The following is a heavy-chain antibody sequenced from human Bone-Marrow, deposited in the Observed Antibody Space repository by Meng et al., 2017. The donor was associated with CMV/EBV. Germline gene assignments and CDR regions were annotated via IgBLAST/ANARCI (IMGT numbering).Heavy chain of an antibody. V-gene: IGHV4-34*01. CDR1: GGSFSGYY. J-gene: IGHJ4*02. Sequence: SETLSLTCAVYGGSFSGYYWSWIRQPPGKGLEWIGEINHSGSTNYNPSLKSRVTISVDTSKNQFSLKLSSVTAADTAVYYCARVRDYYDRSGYYYPSFDYWGQGTLVTFSS. D-gene: IGHD3-22*01. CDR3: ARVRDYYDRSGYYYPSFDY. CDR2: INHSGST.